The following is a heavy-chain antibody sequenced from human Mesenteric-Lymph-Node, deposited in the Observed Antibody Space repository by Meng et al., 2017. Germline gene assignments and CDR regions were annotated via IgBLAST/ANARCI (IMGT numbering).Heavy chain of an antibody. D-gene: IGHD2-2*01. CDR2: INHSGST. Sequence: QVQLQESGPGLVKPTQTLSLTCTVSGGSIRSGGYYWSWIRQHPGKGLEWIGEINHSGSTNYNPSLKSRVTISVDTSKNQFSLKLSSVTAADTAVYYCARTIGGADIVVVPAAYYFDYWGQGTLVTVSS. CDR3: ARTIGGADIVVVPAAYYFDY. CDR1: GGSIRSGGYY. J-gene: IGHJ4*02. V-gene: IGHV4-31*03.